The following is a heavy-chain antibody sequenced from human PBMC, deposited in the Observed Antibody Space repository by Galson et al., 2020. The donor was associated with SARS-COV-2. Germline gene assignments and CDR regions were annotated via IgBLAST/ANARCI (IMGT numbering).Heavy chain of an antibody. CDR1: GFTFSSYG. CDR3: ARLWSVADY. V-gene: IGHV3-30*03. CDR2: ISYDGSNT. Sequence: QAGGSLRLSCAASGFTFSSYGMHWVRQAPGKGLEWVAVISYDGSNTYYADSVKGRFTISRDNSKHTLYLQMNSLRAEDTAVYYCARLWSVADYWGQGTLVTVSS. D-gene: IGHD2-21*01. J-gene: IGHJ4*02.